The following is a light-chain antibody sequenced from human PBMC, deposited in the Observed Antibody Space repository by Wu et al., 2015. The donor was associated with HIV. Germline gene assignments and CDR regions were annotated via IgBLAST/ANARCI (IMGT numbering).Light chain of an antibody. CDR3: QEYHDWPPAFT. CDR1: QDIGRK. Sequence: KVLTQSPATLSASPGESATLFCRANQDIGRKLAWYQQKPGQAPRFLILGASTRVTGVPARFRGSGSGTEFTLTIARLRSDDFAVYYCQEYHDWPPAFTFGPGTKVEIK. J-gene: IGKJ3*01. CDR2: GAS. V-gene: IGKV3-15*01.